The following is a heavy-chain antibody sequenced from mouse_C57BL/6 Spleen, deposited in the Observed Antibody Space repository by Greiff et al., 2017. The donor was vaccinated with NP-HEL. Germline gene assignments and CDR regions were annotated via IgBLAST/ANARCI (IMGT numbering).Heavy chain of an antibody. J-gene: IGHJ4*01. CDR3: SAGAMDY. CDR2: INPSTGGT. Sequence: EVQLQQSGPELVKPGASVKISCKASGYSFTGYYMNWVKQSPEKSLEWIGEINPSTGGTTYNQKFKAKATLTVDKSSSTASMQLKSLTSEDSAVYYCSAGAMDYWGQGTSVTVSS. V-gene: IGHV1-42*01. CDR1: GYSFTGYY.